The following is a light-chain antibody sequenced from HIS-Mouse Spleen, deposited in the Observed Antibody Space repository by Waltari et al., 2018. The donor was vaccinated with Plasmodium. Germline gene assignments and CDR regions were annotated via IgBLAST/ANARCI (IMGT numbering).Light chain of an antibody. J-gene: IGKJ3*01. Sequence: EIVMTQSPATLSVSPGERATLSCMASQSVSSNLAWYQQKPGQAPRLLIYGASPRSTGIQARFSGSGSGTEFTLTISSLQSEDFAVYYCQQYNNWSFTFGPGTKVDIK. V-gene: IGKV3-15*01. CDR3: QQYNNWSFT. CDR1: QSVSSN. CDR2: GAS.